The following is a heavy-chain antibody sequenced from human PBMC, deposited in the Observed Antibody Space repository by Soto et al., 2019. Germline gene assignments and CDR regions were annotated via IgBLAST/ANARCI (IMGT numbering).Heavy chain of an antibody. CDR3: ARDRWELPRGFHDY. D-gene: IGHD1-26*01. CDR2: ISSSSSYI. Sequence: EVPLVESGGGLVKPGGSLRLSCPASGFTFSSYSMNWVRQAPGKGLEWVSSISSSSSYIYYADSVKGRFTISRDNAKNSLYLQMNSLRAEDTAVYYCARDRWELPRGFHDYWGQGTLVTVSS. V-gene: IGHV3-21*01. CDR1: GFTFSSYS. J-gene: IGHJ4*02.